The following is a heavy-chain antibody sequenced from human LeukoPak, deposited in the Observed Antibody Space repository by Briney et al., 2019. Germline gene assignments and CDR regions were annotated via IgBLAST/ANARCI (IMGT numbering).Heavy chain of an antibody. CDR1: GGSITSSGFY. CDR2: IYYGGSA. CDR3: ARQPNIVVVDNWFDS. V-gene: IGHV4-39*07. D-gene: IGHD2-15*01. J-gene: IGHJ5*01. Sequence: SDTLSLTCTVSGGSITSSGFYWGWIRQPPGKGLEWIGNIYYGGSAYYNPSLKSRVTISVDTSKNQFSLKLSSVTAADTAVYYCARQPNIVVVDNWFDSWGQGTLVAVSS.